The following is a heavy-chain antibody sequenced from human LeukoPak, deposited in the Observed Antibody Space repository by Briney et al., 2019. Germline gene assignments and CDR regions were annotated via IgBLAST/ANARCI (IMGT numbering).Heavy chain of an antibody. CDR1: GGTFSSYA. CDR3: AREFRYCSGGSCYREVLPDY. CDR2: IIPIFGTA. J-gene: IGHJ4*02. Sequence: SVKVSCKASGGTFSSYAISWVRQAPGQGLEWMGGIIPIFGTANYAQKFQGRVTITADESTSTAYMELSSLRSEDTAVYYCAREFRYCSGGSCYREVLPDYWGEGTMVSVSS. D-gene: IGHD2-15*01. V-gene: IGHV1-69*01.